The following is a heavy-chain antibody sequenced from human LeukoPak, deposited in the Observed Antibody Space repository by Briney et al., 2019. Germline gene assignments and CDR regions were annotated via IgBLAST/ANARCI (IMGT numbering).Heavy chain of an antibody. CDR2: ISSNGGST. J-gene: IGHJ3*02. V-gene: IGHV3-64*01. D-gene: IGHD6-19*01. CDR1: AFTFSTYG. Sequence: PGGSLRLSCAASAFTFSTYGMHWVRQAPGKGLEYVSAISSNGGSTYYANSVKGRFTISRDNSKNTLYLQMGSLRAEDMAVYYCARAVTGRYCSGWSGAFDIWGQGTMVTVSS. CDR3: ARAVTGRYCSGWSGAFDI.